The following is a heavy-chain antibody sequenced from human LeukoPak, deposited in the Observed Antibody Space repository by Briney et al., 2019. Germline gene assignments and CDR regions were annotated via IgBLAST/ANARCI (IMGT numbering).Heavy chain of an antibody. Sequence: GESLKISCKGSGYSFPTYWIAWVRQMPGKGLEWMRSIYPSDSDTRYSPSFQGQVTISADKSITTAYLQWSSLKASDTAMYYCARREASYRNSWGLDYWGQGTLVTVSS. CDR3: ARREASYRNSWGLDY. CDR2: IYPSDSDT. CDR1: GYSFPTYW. V-gene: IGHV5-51*01. D-gene: IGHD6-13*01. J-gene: IGHJ4*02.